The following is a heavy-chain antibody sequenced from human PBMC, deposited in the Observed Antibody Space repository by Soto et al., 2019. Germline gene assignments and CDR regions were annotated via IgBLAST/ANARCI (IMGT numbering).Heavy chain of an antibody. D-gene: IGHD3-3*01. Sequence: PSETLPLTCPVSGGPIRSYYRSWIPHPPGKGLKWIGYIYYSGSTNYNPPLKSRVTISVDTSKNQFSLKLSSVTAADTAVYYCARGRRKVREQIFGVVIMDWFDPWGQGTLVTVSS. CDR3: ARGRRKVREQIFGVVIMDWFDP. CDR2: IYYSGST. J-gene: IGHJ5*02. CDR1: GGPIRSYY. V-gene: IGHV4-59*01.